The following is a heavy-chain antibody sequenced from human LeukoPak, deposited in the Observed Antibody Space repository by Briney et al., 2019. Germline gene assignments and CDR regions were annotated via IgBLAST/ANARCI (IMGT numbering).Heavy chain of an antibody. D-gene: IGHD3-22*01. Sequence: SETLSLTCTVSGGSISSSSYYWGWIRQPPGKGLEWIGSIYYSGSTYYNPSLKSRVTISVDTSKNQFSLKLSSVTAADTAMYYCARRSDSSGYYYVPWFDPWGQGTLVTVSS. CDR1: GGSISSSSYY. CDR2: IYYSGST. CDR3: ARRSDSSGYYYVPWFDP. V-gene: IGHV4-39*07. J-gene: IGHJ5*02.